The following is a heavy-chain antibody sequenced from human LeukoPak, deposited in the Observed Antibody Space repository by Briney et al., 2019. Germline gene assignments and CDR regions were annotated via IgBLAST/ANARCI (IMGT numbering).Heavy chain of an antibody. Sequence: PSETLSLTCIVSSGSINNHYWSWIRQPPGKGLEWIGYIYDSWNTNYNPSLKSRVTISIDMSKNQFSLNLTSVTAADTAVYYCARDQIGYGLDYWGQGTLVTVSS. J-gene: IGHJ4*02. D-gene: IGHD5-18*01. CDR1: SGSINNHY. CDR3: ARDQIGYGLDY. V-gene: IGHV4-59*11. CDR2: IYDSWNT.